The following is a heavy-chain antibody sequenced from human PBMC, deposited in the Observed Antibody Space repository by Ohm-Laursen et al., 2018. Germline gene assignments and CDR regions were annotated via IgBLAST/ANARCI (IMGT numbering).Heavy chain of an antibody. Sequence: SETLSLTCTVSGGSISTGGYYWSWIRQHPGKGLEWIGYIYYSGSTYYNPSLTSRVTISLDTSKNQFSLKLSSVTAADTAVYYCARVDYYGSGTCDYWGQGTLVTVSS. J-gene: IGHJ4*02. CDR1: GGSISTGGYY. CDR3: ARVDYYGSGTCDY. D-gene: IGHD3-10*01. CDR2: IYYSGST. V-gene: IGHV4-31*03.